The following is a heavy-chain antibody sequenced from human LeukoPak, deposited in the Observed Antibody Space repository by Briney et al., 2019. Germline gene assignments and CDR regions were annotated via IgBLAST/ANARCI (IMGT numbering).Heavy chain of an antibody. CDR1: GYTFTGYY. CDR3: ARGGLAKYYYDSSGYYWEFSACDY. V-gene: IGHV1-2*06. D-gene: IGHD3-22*01. J-gene: IGHJ4*02. Sequence: GASVKVSCKASGYTFTGYYMHWMRQDPGQGLEWMGRINPNSGGTNYAQKSQGRVTMTRDTSISTAYMELSRLRSDDTAVYYCARGGLAKYYYDSSGYYWEFSACDYWGQGTLVTVSS. CDR2: INPNSGGT.